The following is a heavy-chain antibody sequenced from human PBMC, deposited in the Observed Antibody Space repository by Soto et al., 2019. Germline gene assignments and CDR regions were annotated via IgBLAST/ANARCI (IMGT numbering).Heavy chain of an antibody. CDR2: ISAYNGDT. V-gene: IGHV1-18*01. J-gene: IGHJ4*02. Sequence: QAQLVQSGGEVKKPGASVKVSCRASGYTFTSYGYAWVRQAPGQGLEWMGWISAYNGDTNYAKKFQDRLTLTTDTSTTTAHMELRNLGSDDTAVYYCARSGAYCTSITCLFDSFWGLGTLVTVSS. D-gene: IGHD2-8*01. CDR3: ARSGAYCTSITCLFDSF. CDR1: GYTFTSYG.